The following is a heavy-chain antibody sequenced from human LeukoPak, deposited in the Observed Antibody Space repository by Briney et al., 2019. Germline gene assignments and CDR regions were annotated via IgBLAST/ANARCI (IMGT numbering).Heavy chain of an antibody. V-gene: IGHV4-34*01. CDR1: GGSFSGYY. CDR3: ARGPWYFDL. J-gene: IGHJ2*01. Sequence: TSETLSLTCAVYGGSFSGYYWSWIRQPPGKGLEWIGEINHSGSTNYNPSLKSRVTISVDTSKNQFSLKLSSVTAADTAVYYCARGPWYFDLWGRGTLVTVSS. CDR2: INHSGST.